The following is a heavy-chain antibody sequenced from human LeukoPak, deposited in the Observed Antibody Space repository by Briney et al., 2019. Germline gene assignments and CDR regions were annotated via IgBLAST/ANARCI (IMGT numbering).Heavy chain of an antibody. Sequence: GESLRLSCAASGFTFRDYPMSWVRQAPGKGLEWVSVIIDNGGRTFYADSVRGRFTISRDNAKNSLYLQMNSLRAEDTAVYYCARDTAFDYWGQGTLVTVSS. V-gene: IGHV3-23*01. CDR1: GFTFRDYP. D-gene: IGHD5-18*01. CDR3: ARDTAFDY. J-gene: IGHJ4*02. CDR2: IIDNGGRT.